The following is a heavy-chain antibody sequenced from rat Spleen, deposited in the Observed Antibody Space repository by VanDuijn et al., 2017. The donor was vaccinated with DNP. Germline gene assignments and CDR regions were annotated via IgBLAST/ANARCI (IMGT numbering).Heavy chain of an antibody. J-gene: IGHJ2*01. Sequence: QVQLKESGPGLIQPSQTLSLTCTVSGFSLTSYHVHWVRQPPGKGLEWMGRILSGGSSDYNSALKSRLSISRDTSKSQVFLKMNSVQTEDTAIYFCTREDTFFDYWGQGVVVTVSS. D-gene: IGHD2-2*01. CDR1: GFSLTSYH. V-gene: IGHV2-27*01. CDR3: TREDTFFDY. CDR2: ILSGGSS.